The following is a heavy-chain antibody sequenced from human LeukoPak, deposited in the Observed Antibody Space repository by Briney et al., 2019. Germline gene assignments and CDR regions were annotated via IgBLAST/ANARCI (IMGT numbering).Heavy chain of an antibody. CDR3: AWRYYYDSSGYYLLDNHYGLVV. J-gene: IGHJ6*04. CDR1: GFTFSSYS. D-gene: IGHD3-22*01. CDR2: ISGSGGST. V-gene: IGHV3-23*01. Sequence: PGGSLRLSCAASGFTFSSYSMSWVRQAPGKGLEWVSTISGSGGSTYYADSVKGRFTISRDNSKNTLYLQMTILRAEDTAIHYCAWRYYYDSSGYYLLDNHYGLVVWGKGPRSPSPQ.